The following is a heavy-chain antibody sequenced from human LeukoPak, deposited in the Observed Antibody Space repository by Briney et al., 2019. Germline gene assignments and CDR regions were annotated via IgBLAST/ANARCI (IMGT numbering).Heavy chain of an antibody. CDR2: IYHSGST. Sequence: SETLSLTCAVSGYSISSGYHWGWIRQPPGKGLEWIGIIYHSGSTYYNPSLKSRVTISVDTSKNQFSLRLSSVTAADTAVYYCARGYSSGWYYWGQGTLVTVSS. D-gene: IGHD6-19*01. V-gene: IGHV4-38-2*01. CDR3: ARGYSSGWYY. J-gene: IGHJ4*02. CDR1: GYSISSGYH.